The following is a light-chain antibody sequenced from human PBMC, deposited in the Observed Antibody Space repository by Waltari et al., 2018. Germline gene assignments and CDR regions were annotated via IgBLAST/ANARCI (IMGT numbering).Light chain of an antibody. V-gene: IGKV3-20*01. CDR3: QHYVRLPAT. CDR2: AAS. CDR1: QSVGRT. Sequence: EIVLTQSPGTLSLSPGERATLSCRASQSVGRTLAWYQQKPGQAPRLLIYAASNRATGIPDRFSGSGSGTDFSLTIRRLEPEDFAVYYCQHYVRLPATFGQGTKVAIK. J-gene: IGKJ1*01.